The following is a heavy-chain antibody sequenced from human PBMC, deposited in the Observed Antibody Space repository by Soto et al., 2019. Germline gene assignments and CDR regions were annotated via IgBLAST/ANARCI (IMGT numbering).Heavy chain of an antibody. J-gene: IGHJ4*02. D-gene: IGHD6-19*01. V-gene: IGHV3-15*01. CDR1: GFTFNSAP. CDR2: IKPNTDGGAI. Sequence: EVQLVESGGGFVKPGESLRLSCAASGFTFNSAPMSWVRQAPGKGLEWVGRIKPNTDGGAIDYPAPVKGRFTISRDDSKNTLYLQMNSLRIEDTAVYHCTTPAIPVDGTQPFNYWGQGAVVTVSS. CDR3: TTPAIPVDGTQPFNY.